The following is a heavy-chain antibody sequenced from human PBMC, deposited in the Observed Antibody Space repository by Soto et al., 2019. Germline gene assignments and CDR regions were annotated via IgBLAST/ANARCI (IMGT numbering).Heavy chain of an antibody. J-gene: IGHJ4*02. CDR3: ARAGSWNLDS. CDR2: VHHTKGA. D-gene: IGHD1-1*01. V-gene: IGHV4-4*02. Sequence: PSETLSLTCVVSDKSISKHGWGNLVRRPPRQRLECLGGVHHTKGAWYTTSLRSRVTVSADLFNSRIVLEVHSLGAADTAVYYCARAGSWNLDSWGQGTPVTVAS. CDR1: DKSISKHGW.